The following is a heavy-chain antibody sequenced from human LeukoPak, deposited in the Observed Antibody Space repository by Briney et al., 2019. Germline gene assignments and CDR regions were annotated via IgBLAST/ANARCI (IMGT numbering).Heavy chain of an antibody. V-gene: IGHV1-46*01. CDR3: ARDSEQFLSGNYHGSLDY. D-gene: IGHD1-26*01. CDR1: GYTFTNYY. Sequence: GASVKVSCKAPGYTFTNYYVHWVRQAPGQGLEWMGIINPCGGSTSYAQKFQGRVTMTRDMSTSTVYMELSSLRSEDTAVYYCARDSEQFLSGNYHGSLDYWGQGTLVTVSS. CDR2: INPCGGST. J-gene: IGHJ4*02.